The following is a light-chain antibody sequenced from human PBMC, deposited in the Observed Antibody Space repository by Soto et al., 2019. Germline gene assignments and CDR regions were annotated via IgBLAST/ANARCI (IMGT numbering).Light chain of an antibody. CDR2: RGS. V-gene: IGKV3-20*01. CDR3: PEYGYSTPWT. J-gene: IGKJ1*01. Sequence: EVVLTQSPGTLSLSPGERATLSCRASQNIRGNELAWYQQKPGQAPRLLIYRGSTRATGIPDRFSRRGSGTNFTLTLLSLEPEDFAVYYCPEYGYSTPWTFGQGTKVEIK. CDR1: QNIRGNE.